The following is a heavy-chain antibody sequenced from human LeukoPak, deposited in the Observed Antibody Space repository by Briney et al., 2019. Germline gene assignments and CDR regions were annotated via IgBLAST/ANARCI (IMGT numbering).Heavy chain of an antibody. CDR3: ARGGAGSSWYNYYYYYMDV. J-gene: IGHJ6*03. V-gene: IGHV3-21*04. CDR1: GFTFSRYN. D-gene: IGHD6-13*01. CDR2: ISRTGNYI. Sequence: GGSLRLSCAASGFTFSRYNMNWVRQAPGKGLEWVSSISRTGNYIYYADSVKGRFTISRDNAKNSLYLQMNSLRAEDTALYYCARGGAGSSWYNYYYYYMDVWGKGTTVTVSS.